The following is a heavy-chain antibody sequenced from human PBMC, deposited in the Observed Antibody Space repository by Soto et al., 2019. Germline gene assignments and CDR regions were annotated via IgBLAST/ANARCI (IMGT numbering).Heavy chain of an antibody. CDR1: GFTFSSYG. V-gene: IGHV3-30*18. CDR2: ISYDGSNK. Sequence: PGGSLRLSCAASGFTFSSYGMHWVRQAPGKGLEWVAVISYDGSNKYYADSVKGRFTISRDNSKNTLYLQMNSLRAEDTAVYYCAKEAVAVPFDYWGQRTLVTVSS. J-gene: IGHJ4*02. CDR3: AKEAVAVPFDY. D-gene: IGHD6-19*01.